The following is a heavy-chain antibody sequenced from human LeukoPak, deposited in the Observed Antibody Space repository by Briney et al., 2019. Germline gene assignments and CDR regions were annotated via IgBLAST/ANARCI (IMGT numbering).Heavy chain of an antibody. CDR3: ASASLQYCSGGSCYYYYYMDV. Sequence: GSSVKVSCKASGGTFSSYAIRWVRQAPGQGLEWMGGIIPIFGTANYAQKFQGRVTITTDESTSTAYMELSSLRSEDTAVYYCASASLQYCSGGSCYYYYYMDVWGKGTTVTVSS. CDR1: GGTFSSYA. D-gene: IGHD2-15*01. J-gene: IGHJ6*03. CDR2: IIPIFGTA. V-gene: IGHV1-69*05.